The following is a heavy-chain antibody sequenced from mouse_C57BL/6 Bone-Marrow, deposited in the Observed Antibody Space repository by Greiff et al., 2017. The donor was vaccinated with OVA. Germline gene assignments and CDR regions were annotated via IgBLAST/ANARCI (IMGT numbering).Heavy chain of an antibody. D-gene: IGHD1-1*01. CDR3: ARSGGYGSSYGGYYFDY. V-gene: IGHV1-18*01. CDR2: INPNNGGT. Sequence: DVQLQESGPELVKPGASVKIPCKASGYTFTDYNMDWVKQSHGKSLEWIGDINPNNGGTIYNQKFKGKATLTVDKSSSTAYMELRSLTSEDTAVYYCARSGGYGSSYGGYYFDYWGQGTTLTVSS. CDR1: GYTFTDYN. J-gene: IGHJ2*01.